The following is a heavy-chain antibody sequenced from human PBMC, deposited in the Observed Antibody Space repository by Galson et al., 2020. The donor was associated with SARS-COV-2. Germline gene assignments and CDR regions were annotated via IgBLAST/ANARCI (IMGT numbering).Heavy chain of an antibody. CDR2: ISAYNGNT. Sequence: ASVKVSCKASGYTFTSYGISWVRQAPGQGLEWMGWISAYNGNTNYAQKLQGRVTMTTDTSTSTAYMELRSLRSDDTAVYYCARDKSTDLMVYAIVWGYYYCGMDVWVQATTVTVSS. CDR1: GYTFTSYG. CDR3: ARDKSTDLMVYAIVWGYYYCGMDV. D-gene: IGHD2-8*01. V-gene: IGHV1-18*04. J-gene: IGHJ6*02.